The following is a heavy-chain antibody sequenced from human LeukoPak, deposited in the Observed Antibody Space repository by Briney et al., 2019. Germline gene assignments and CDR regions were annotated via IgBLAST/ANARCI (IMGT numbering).Heavy chain of an antibody. D-gene: IGHD3-16*02. CDR3: AKEDYLWGSYRLDY. V-gene: IGHV3-21*01. CDR2: ISSSSSYI. J-gene: IGHJ4*02. CDR1: GFTFSSYS. Sequence: GGSLRLSCAASGFTFSSYSMNWVRQAPGKGLEWVSSISSSSSYIYYADSVKGRFTVSRDNAKNSLYLQMNSLRAEDTAVYYCAKEDYLWGSYRLDYWGQGTLVTVSS.